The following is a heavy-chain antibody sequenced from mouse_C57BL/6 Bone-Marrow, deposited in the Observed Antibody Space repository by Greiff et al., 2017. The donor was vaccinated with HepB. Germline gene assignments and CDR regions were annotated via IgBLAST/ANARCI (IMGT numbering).Heavy chain of an antibody. D-gene: IGHD3-3*01. J-gene: IGHJ2*01. Sequence: QVQLKESGPGLVQPSQSLSITCTVSGFSLTSYGVHWVRQSPGKGLEWLGVIWSGGSTDYNAAFISRLSLSKENSKSQVFFKMNSLQADDTAIYYCARNFPLGTLDYWGQGTTLTVSS. CDR1: GFSLTSYG. CDR2: IWSGGST. CDR3: ARNFPLGTLDY. V-gene: IGHV2-2*01.